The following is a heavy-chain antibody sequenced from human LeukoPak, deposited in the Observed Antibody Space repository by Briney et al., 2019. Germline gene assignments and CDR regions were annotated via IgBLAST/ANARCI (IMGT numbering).Heavy chain of an antibody. CDR3: ARGSIAARPDGLFDY. CDR2: IYYSGST. V-gene: IGHV4-30-4*02. CDR1: GGSISSGDYY. Sequence: SETLSLTCTVSGGSISSGDYYWSWIRQPPGKGLEWIGYIYYSGSTYYNPSLKSRVTISVDTSKNQFSLKLSSVTAADTAVYYCARGSIAARPDGLFDYWGQGTLVTVSS. D-gene: IGHD6-6*01. J-gene: IGHJ4*02.